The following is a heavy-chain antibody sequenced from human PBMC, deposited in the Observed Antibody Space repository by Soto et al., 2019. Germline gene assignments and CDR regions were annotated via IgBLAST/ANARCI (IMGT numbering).Heavy chain of an antibody. CDR1: GGSFSSSGYY. D-gene: IGHD6-19*01. J-gene: IGHJ5*01. Sequence: QVQLQESGPGLVKPSETVSLTCTVSGGSFSSSGYYWSWIRQRPGKGLEWIGYIHNSGNTYYNPSLKIRVIISLDMSENQLSLRLSSVTAADTAVYYCARESVSGWHDIDSWGQGTLVTVSS. CDR2: IHNSGNT. V-gene: IGHV4-31*03. CDR3: ARESVSGWHDIDS.